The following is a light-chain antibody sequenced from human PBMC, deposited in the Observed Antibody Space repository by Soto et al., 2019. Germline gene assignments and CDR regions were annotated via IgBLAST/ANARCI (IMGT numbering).Light chain of an antibody. CDR3: QQGYSTPWT. V-gene: IGKV1-39*01. CDR1: QSVTTY. Sequence: DIQMTQSPSSLSASLGDRVTITFRAIQSVTTYLHWYQQKGGEAPKLLIYAVSNLQSGVSSRFSGSGSGTDFSLTINTLQPEDFATYYCQQGYSTPWTFGQGTKVDIK. J-gene: IGKJ1*01. CDR2: AVS.